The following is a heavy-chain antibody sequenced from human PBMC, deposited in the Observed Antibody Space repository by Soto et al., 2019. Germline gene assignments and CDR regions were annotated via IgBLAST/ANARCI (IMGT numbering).Heavy chain of an antibody. D-gene: IGHD1-26*01. CDR1: GFTFSRYA. J-gene: IGHJ4*02. Sequence: EVQLLESGGGLVQPGRCLRLSCAASGFTFSRYAMNWVRQAPGKGLEWVSGISGSGDSTYYADYVKGRFTISRDNSRNTLYLQMKSLRAEDTATYYCAKSKGVGATQNDYWGQGTLVTVSS. V-gene: IGHV3-23*01. CDR2: ISGSGDST. CDR3: AKSKGVGATQNDY.